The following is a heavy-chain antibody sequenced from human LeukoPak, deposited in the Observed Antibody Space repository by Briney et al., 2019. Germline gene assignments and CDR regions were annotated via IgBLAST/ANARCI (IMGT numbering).Heavy chain of an antibody. Sequence: GGSLRLSCAVSGLTLSNVWMNWIRQAPGQGLEWVGRIRSKTAGGTTDFAAPVKGRFSISRDDSKNTLYLQMNSLTSEDAGVYYCSQGSGQYFDYWGQGTLVTVSS. CDR1: GLTLSNVW. CDR2: IRSKTAGGTT. V-gene: IGHV3-15*07. D-gene: IGHD2-15*01. CDR3: SQGSGQYFDY. J-gene: IGHJ4*02.